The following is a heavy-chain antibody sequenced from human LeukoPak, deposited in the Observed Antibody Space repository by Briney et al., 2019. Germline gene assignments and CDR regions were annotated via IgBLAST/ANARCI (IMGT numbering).Heavy chain of an antibody. CDR2: INPNSGGT. J-gene: IGHJ4*02. Sequence: ASVKVSCKASGYTFTGYYMHWVRQAPGQGLEWMGWINPNSGGTNYAQKFQGRVTISVDTSKNQFSLKLSSVTAADTAVYYCARDVGATHYFDYWGQGTLVTVSS. V-gene: IGHV1-2*02. D-gene: IGHD1-26*01. CDR1: GYTFTGYY. CDR3: ARDVGATHYFDY.